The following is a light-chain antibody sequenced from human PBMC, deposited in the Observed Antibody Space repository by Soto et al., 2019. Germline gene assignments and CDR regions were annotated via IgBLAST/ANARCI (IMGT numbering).Light chain of an antibody. Sequence: IQMTQSPSTLSASVGDRVTITCRASQSISSWLAWYQQKPGKAPKLLIYKASSLESGVPSRFSGSGSGTEFTLPISSLQPDDFATYYCQEYKSYSTFGQGTKLEIK. V-gene: IGKV1-5*03. J-gene: IGKJ2*01. CDR3: QEYKSYST. CDR2: KAS. CDR1: QSISSW.